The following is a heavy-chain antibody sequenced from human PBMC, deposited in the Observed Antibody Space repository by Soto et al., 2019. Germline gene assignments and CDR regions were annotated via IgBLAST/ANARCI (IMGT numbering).Heavy chain of an antibody. CDR3: AKDAVYQDGPWLMDS. CDR1: AESLLSYE. V-gene: IGHV1-18*01. J-gene: IGHJ5*02. D-gene: IGHD6-13*01. Sequence: GPSESGAWKSCAESLLSYEVSLVRQALGEGLEWMGWISTYSGDTKYAQKFQGRVTMTTDTSTTTAYLELRSLRSDDTAVYYCAKDAVYQDGPWLMDSWGPGTLVTVSS. CDR2: ISTYSGDT.